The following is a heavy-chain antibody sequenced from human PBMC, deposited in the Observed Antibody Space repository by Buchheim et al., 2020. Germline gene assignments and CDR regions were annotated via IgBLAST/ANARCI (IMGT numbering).Heavy chain of an antibody. Sequence: QVQLVESGGGVVQPGRSLRLSCAASGFTFSSYAMHWVRQAPGKGLEWVAVISYDGSNKYYADSVKGRFTISRDTSKNTLSLQMNSLRAEDTAVYYCARGRYGENYFDYWGQGTL. CDR2: ISYDGSNK. CDR1: GFTFSSYA. V-gene: IGHV3-30*04. CDR3: ARGRYGENYFDY. J-gene: IGHJ4*02. D-gene: IGHD4-17*01.